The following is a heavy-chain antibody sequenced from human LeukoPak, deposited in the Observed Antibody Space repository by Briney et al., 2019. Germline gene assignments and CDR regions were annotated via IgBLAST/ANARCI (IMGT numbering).Heavy chain of an antibody. CDR3: ARANGGDSGDALDI. CDR1: GGTFSSYA. CDR2: MNPNSGNT. Sequence: ASVKVSCKASGGTFSSYAISWVRQAPGQGLEWMGWMNPNSGNTGYAQKFQGRVTMTRNTSISTAYMELSSLRSEDTAVYYCARANGGDSGDALDIWGQGTMVTVSS. V-gene: IGHV1-8*02. J-gene: IGHJ3*02. D-gene: IGHD2-21*02.